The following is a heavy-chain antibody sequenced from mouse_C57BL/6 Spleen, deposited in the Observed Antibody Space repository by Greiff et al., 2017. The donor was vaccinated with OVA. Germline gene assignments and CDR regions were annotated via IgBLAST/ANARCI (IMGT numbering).Heavy chain of an antibody. CDR2: IDPSDSYT. Sequence: QVQLQQPGAELVKPGASVKLSCKASGYTFTSYWMQWVKQRPGQGLEWIGEIDPSDSYTNYNQKVKGKATLTVDTSSSTAYMQLSSLTSEDSAVYYCARIYYDYEAMDYWGQGTSVTVSS. CDR1: GYTFTSYW. V-gene: IGHV1-50*01. J-gene: IGHJ4*01. D-gene: IGHD2-4*01. CDR3: ARIYYDYEAMDY.